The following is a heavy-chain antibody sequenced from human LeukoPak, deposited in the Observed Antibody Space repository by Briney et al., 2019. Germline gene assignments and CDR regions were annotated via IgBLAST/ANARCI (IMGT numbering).Heavy chain of an antibody. CDR1: GYTFTSYG. V-gene: IGHV1-18*01. CDR2: ISAYNGNT. D-gene: IGHD2-2*01. J-gene: IGHJ6*03. CDR3: ARDTSDCSSTSCYPEPYYYYMDV. Sequence: ASVTVSCKASGYTFTSYGISWVRQAPGQGLEWMGWISAYNGNTNYAQKLQGRVTMTTDTSTSTAYMELRSLRSDDTAVYYCARDTSDCSSTSCYPEPYYYYMDVWGKGTTVTVSS.